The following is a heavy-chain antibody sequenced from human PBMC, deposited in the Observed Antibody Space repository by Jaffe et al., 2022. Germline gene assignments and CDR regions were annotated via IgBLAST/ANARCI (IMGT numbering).Heavy chain of an antibody. J-gene: IGHJ4*02. CDR3: AKDVGRSSGWRAPGNRDY. CDR1: GFTFTNYG. CDR2: IAYDGSEK. D-gene: IGHD6-19*01. Sequence: QVQLVESGGGVVQPGGSLRLSCVASGFTFTNYGMHWVRQAPGKGLESVALIAYDGSEKTYIDSVRGRFTISRDNSKNTLYLQMNSLRVEDTAVYYCAKDVGRSSGWRAPGNRDYWGQGTLVTVSS. V-gene: IGHV3-30*02.